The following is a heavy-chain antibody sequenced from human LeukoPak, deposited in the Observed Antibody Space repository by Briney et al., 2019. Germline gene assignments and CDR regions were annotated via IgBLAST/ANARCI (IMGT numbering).Heavy chain of an antibody. CDR2: IIPIFGTA. J-gene: IGHJ6*03. Sequence: SVKVSCKASGGTFSSYAISWVRQAPGQGLEWMGGIIPIFGTANYAQKFQGRVTITADESTSTAYMELSSLRSEDTAVYYCARSSSSRQTSYYYMDVWGKGTTVTVSS. D-gene: IGHD6-6*01. CDR3: ARSSSSRQTSYYYMDV. V-gene: IGHV1-69*13. CDR1: GGTFSSYA.